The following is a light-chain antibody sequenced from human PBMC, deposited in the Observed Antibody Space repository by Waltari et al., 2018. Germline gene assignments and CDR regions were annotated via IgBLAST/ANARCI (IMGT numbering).Light chain of an antibody. J-gene: IGKJ3*01. CDR2: KAS. Sequence: ITFRASENVNNDLNGDHQKPGEAPKLLIYKASTLQSGVPSRFSGSGSGTDYTFTISSLQSEDVATYYCQHGYAPPFTFGPGTKLDIK. V-gene: IGKV1-39*02. CDR3: QHGYAPPFT. CDR1: ENVNND.